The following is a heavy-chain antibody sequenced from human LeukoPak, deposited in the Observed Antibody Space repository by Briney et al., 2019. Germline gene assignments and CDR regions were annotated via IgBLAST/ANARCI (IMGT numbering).Heavy chain of an antibody. CDR2: ISGSGGST. Sequence: GWSLRLSCAASGFTFSSYAMHWVRQAPGKGLEWVASISGSGGSTYFADSVQGRFTISRDNPENTLYPQMNSLRAEDTAVDYCAKAFRGVVVPGFDYLGQGTLVTVSS. CDR1: GFTFSSYA. D-gene: IGHD3-16*02. J-gene: IGHJ4*02. V-gene: IGHV3-23*01. CDR3: AKAFRGVVVPGFDY.